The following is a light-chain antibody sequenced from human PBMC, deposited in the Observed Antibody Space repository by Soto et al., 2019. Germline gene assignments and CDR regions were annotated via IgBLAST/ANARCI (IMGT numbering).Light chain of an antibody. Sequence: SALTQPRSVSGSPGQSVTISCTGTSSDVGGYNYVSWYQQHPGKAPKLMIYDVSKRPSGVPDRFSGSKSCNTASLTISGLQAEDEADYYCCSYAGSYTLFGGGTKLTVL. CDR3: CSYAGSYTL. CDR2: DVS. V-gene: IGLV2-11*01. CDR1: SSDVGGYNY. J-gene: IGLJ2*01.